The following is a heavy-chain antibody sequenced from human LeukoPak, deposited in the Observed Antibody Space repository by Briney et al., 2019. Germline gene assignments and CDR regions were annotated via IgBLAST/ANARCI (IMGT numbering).Heavy chain of an antibody. D-gene: IGHD6-13*01. CDR2: ISAYNGNT. CDR1: GYTFTSYG. Sequence: GASVTVSCKASGYTFTSYGISWVRQAPGQGLEWMGWISAYNGNTNYAQKLQGRVTMTTDTSTSTAYMELRSLRSEDTAVYYCAREGDSSSFSSAFDYWGQGTLVTVSS. J-gene: IGHJ4*02. CDR3: AREGDSSSFSSAFDY. V-gene: IGHV1-18*01.